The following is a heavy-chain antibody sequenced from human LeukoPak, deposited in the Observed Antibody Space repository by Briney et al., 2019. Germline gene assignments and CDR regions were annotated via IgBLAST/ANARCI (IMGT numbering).Heavy chain of an antibody. Sequence: PSETLSLTCAVSGGAIISDNFYWGWVRQPPGKGLEWVGSINYSGTTYYNPSLRSRVSISVDTSRTQFFLRLNSATAADTAVYYCGRLFDSWGQGILVTVSS. CDR2: INYSGTT. CDR1: GGAIISDNFY. CDR3: GRLFDS. V-gene: IGHV4-39*01. J-gene: IGHJ4*02.